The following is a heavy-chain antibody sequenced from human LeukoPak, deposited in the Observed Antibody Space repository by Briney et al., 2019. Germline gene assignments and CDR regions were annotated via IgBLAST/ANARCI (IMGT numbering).Heavy chain of an antibody. Sequence: SGGSLRLSCAASGFTFNNYAMSWVRQAPGKGLEWVSTITGSGGSTYSADSVKGRFTISRDNSKNTLYLQMNSLRAEDTAVYYCAKDPPLYYYDSSGQKPYWGQGTLVTVSS. CDR1: GFTFNNYA. CDR2: ITGSGGST. V-gene: IGHV3-23*01. J-gene: IGHJ4*02. D-gene: IGHD3-22*01. CDR3: AKDPPLYYYDSSGQKPY.